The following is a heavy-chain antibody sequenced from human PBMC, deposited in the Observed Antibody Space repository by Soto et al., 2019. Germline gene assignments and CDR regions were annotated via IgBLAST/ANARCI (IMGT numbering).Heavy chain of an antibody. Sequence: QGTLKESGPTLVKPTQTLTLTCSFSGFSLSTSGVGVGWIRQPPGKALEWLAHIYWSGDEHYRPSLKSRLSITKDTSKNQVVLRMTNMDPVDTATYYCARGLAARPVLAFDIWGQGTMVTVSS. V-gene: IGHV2-5*01. CDR3: ARGLAARPVLAFDI. CDR1: GFSLSTSGVG. D-gene: IGHD6-6*01. CDR2: IYWSGDE. J-gene: IGHJ3*02.